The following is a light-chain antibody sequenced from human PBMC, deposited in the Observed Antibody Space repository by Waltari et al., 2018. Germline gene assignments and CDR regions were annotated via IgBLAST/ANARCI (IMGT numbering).Light chain of an antibody. CDR2: KAS. J-gene: IGKJ4*01. CDR3: QQYDDYIPLT. CDR1: QCISVW. Sequence: DVQMTQSPSTLSAFLGDRGTSTCRASQCISVWLAWYQQKPGKAPKLLISKASTLQGGVPSRFSGSGSGTEFTLTISSLQPDDFGTYYCQQYDDYIPLTFGGGTKVEIK. V-gene: IGKV1-5*03.